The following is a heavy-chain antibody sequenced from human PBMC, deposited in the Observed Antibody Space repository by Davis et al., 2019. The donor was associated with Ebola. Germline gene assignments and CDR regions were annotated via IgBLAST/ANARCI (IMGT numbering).Heavy chain of an antibody. D-gene: IGHD6-19*01. CDR2: IYYSGST. V-gene: IGHV4-59*12. CDR3: AREVAGD. CDR1: GGSISSYC. Sequence: PSETLSLTCTVSGGSISSYCWSWIRQPPGKGLEWIGYIYYSGSTNYNPSLKSRVTISVDTSKNQFSLKLSSVTAADTAVYYCAREVAGDWGQGTLVTVSS. J-gene: IGHJ4*02.